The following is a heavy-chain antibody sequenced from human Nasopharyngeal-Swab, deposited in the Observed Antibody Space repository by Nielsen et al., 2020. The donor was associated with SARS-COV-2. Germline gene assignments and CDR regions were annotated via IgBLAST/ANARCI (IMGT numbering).Heavy chain of an antibody. CDR3: ARAVPETRGYSGYDYWDSVFDI. CDR2: IIPNFGTA. V-gene: IGHV1-69*13. J-gene: IGHJ3*02. CDR1: GCTFSSYA. D-gene: IGHD5-12*01. Sequence: SVKVSCKASGCTFSSYAISWVRQAPGQGLEWMGGIIPNFGTANYAQKFQGRVTITADESTNTAYMELNSLRSEDTAVYYCARAVPETRGYSGYDYWDSVFDIWGQGTMVTVSS.